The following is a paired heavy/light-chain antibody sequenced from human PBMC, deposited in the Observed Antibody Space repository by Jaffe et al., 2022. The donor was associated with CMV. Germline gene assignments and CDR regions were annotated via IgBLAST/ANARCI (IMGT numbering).Heavy chain of an antibody. CDR3: ARLLLTADSDC. CDR1: EFTFSLYA. V-gene: IGHV3-23*01. CDR2: LSGSGESS. Sequence: EVQLLESGGGLVQPGGSLRLSCAASEFTFSLYAMSWVRQAPGKGLEWVSTLSGSGESSHYADSVKGRFTISRDNSKNTLYLQMNSLKAEDTAVYFCARLLLTADSDCWGQGTLVTVSS. D-gene: IGHD3-9*01. J-gene: IGHJ4*02.
Light chain of an antibody. Sequence: IQLTQSPSSLSASVGDRVTITCRASQGISSYLAWYQQKPGKAPKLLISAASTLQSGVPSRFSGSGSGTDFTLTISSLQPEDFATYYCQQLNSYPITFGQGTRLEIK. V-gene: IGKV1-9*01. CDR1: QGISSY. CDR3: QQLNSYPIT. J-gene: IGKJ5*01. CDR2: AAS.